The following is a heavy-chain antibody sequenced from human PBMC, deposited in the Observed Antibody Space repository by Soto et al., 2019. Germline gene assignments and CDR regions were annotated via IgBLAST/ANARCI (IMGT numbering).Heavy chain of an antibody. CDR3: ARDTYSGYDFGL. D-gene: IGHD5-12*01. V-gene: IGHV4-30-4*01. CDR2: IPSRGRP. CDR1: GASVAGGSYY. Sequence: QVQLRESGPGLVKPSLTLSLTCSVSGASVAGGSYYWSWVRQPPGKGLEWIGYIPSRGRPFYNPSLTSRGTISADTSKNQLSLQLTSVTAADTAVYYCARDTYSGYDFGLWGQGTLVTVSS. J-gene: IGHJ5*02.